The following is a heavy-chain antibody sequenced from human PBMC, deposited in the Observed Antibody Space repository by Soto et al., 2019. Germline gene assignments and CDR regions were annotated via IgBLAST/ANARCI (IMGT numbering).Heavy chain of an antibody. CDR3: ARDPFDYDSGIVPPPSRGFDY. D-gene: IGHD3-22*01. V-gene: IGHV3-48*02. CDR2: ISSSSSTI. Sequence: GSLRLSCAASGFTFSSYSMNWVRQAPGKGLEWVSYISSSSSTIYYADYVKGRFTISRDNSKNTLYLQMNSLREDDTAVYYCARDPFDYDSGIVPPPSRGFDYWGQGTLVTVSS. CDR1: GFTFSSYS. J-gene: IGHJ4*02.